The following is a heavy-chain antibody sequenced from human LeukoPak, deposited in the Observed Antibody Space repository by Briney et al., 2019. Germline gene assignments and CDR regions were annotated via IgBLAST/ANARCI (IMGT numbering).Heavy chain of an antibody. D-gene: IGHD3-10*02. Sequence: GGSLRLSCAASGFIFSNYGMNWVRQAPGKGLEWVAAISASGSATSYADSVRGRFTISRDNSKSTTYLQMNSLRAEDTAVFYCARGVLGIIPIDYWGQGTLVTVSS. CDR2: ISASGSAT. CDR3: ARGVLGIIPIDY. J-gene: IGHJ4*02. CDR1: GFIFSNYG. V-gene: IGHV3-23*01.